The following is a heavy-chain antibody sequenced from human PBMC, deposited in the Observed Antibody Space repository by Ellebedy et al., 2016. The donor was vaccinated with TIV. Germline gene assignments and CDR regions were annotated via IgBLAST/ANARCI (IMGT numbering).Heavy chain of an antibody. D-gene: IGHD5-24*01. CDR2: ISSDAITT. CDR1: GFTFNNYN. V-gene: IGHV3-48*03. Sequence: GGSLRLSYAASGFTFNNYNMIWVRQAPGKGLEWISYISSDAITTDYADSVKGRFTISRDNAKTSVYLQMNSLRAEDTAVYYCARDMGRWLQFLAYWGQGTLVTVSS. CDR3: ARDMGRWLQFLAY. J-gene: IGHJ4*02.